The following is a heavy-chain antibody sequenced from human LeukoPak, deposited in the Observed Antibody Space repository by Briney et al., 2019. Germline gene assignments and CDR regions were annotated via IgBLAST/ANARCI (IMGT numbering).Heavy chain of an antibody. J-gene: IGHJ4*02. V-gene: IGHV3-30*18. CDR1: GFTFSSYG. CDR2: ISYDGSNK. D-gene: IGHD3-22*01. Sequence: PSGRSLRLSCAASGFTFSSYGMPWVRQAPGKGLEWVAVISYDGSNKYYTESVKGRFTISRDNSKNTLYLQMNSLRAEDTAVYYCAKDYSSGYYLDYWGQGTLVTVSS. CDR3: AKDYSSGYYLDY.